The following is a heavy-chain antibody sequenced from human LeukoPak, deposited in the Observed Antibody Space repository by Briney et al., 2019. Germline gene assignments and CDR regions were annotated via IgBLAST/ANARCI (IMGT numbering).Heavy chain of an antibody. CDR2: IYYSGST. CDR3: ARSWLRGRTGFTV. V-gene: IGHV4-59*01. CDR1: GGSISSYY. J-gene: IGHJ4*02. D-gene: IGHD4-17*01. Sequence: KPSETLSLTCTVSGGSISSYYWSWIRQPPGKGLEWIGYIYYSGSTNYNPSLKSRVTISVDTSKNQFSLKLSSVTAADTAVYYCARSWLRGRTGFTVWGQGTLVTVSS.